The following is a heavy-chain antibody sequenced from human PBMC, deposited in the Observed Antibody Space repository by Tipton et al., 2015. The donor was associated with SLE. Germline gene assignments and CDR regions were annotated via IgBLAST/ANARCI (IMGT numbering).Heavy chain of an antibody. CDR1: GFTFDDYA. CDR3: TRGITYVRAKYYFDY. D-gene: IGHD1-26*01. CDR2: IRSKSYGRTT. J-gene: IGHJ4*02. Sequence: QLVQSGGGLVQPGRSLRLSCSGSGFTFDDYALTWVRQAPGKGLEWVGFIRSKSYGRTTEYAASVRGRFTISRDDSKSIAYLQMNNLQSEDAAVYYCTRGITYVRAKYYFDYWGQGALVTVSS. V-gene: IGHV3-49*04.